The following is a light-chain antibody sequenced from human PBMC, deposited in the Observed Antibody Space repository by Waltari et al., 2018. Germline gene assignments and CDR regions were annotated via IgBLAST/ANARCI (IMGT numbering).Light chain of an antibody. CDR3: QHYLRLPVT. V-gene: IGKV3-20*01. CDR1: QSVSRA. J-gene: IGKJ1*01. Sequence: EIVLTQSPGTLSLSLGERATLSCRASQSVSRALTWYQQKHGQAPRLLIYSTSTRATGIPDRFSGSGSGTDFSLTISRLEPDDFAVYYCQHYLRLPVTFGQGTTVEI. CDR2: STS.